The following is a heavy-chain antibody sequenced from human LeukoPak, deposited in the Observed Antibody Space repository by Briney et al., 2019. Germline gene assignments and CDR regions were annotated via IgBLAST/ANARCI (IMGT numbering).Heavy chain of an antibody. J-gene: IGHJ4*02. D-gene: IGHD4-23*01. CDR3: ARGGPYGGNSN. CDR2: INHSGST. CDR1: GGSFSGYY. Sequence: SETLSLTCAVYGGSFSGYYWSWIRQPPGKGLEWIGEINHSGSTNYNPSLKSRVTISVDTSKNQFSLKLSSVTAADTAVYYCARGGPYGGNSNWGQGTLVTVSS. V-gene: IGHV4-34*01.